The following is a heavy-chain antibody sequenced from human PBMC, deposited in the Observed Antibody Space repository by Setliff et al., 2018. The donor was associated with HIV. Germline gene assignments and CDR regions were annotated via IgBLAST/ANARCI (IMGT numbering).Heavy chain of an antibody. V-gene: IGHV4-59*12. J-gene: IGHJ4*02. Sequence: PSETLSLTCSVSGGSISSYYWTWVRQPPGKGLEWVGHIYYNGKTDYNPSLKSRLIMSVDRSKNQFSLKLTSVTAADTAVYFCARDTSIVRGRDYWGQGTLVTVSS. CDR3: ARDTSIVRGRDY. CDR1: GGSISSYY. D-gene: IGHD3-10*01. CDR2: IYYNGKT.